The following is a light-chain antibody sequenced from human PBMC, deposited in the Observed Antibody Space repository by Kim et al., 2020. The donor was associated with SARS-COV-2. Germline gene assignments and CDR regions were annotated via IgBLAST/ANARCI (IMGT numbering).Light chain of an antibody. CDR1: SSNIGAGFD. V-gene: IGLV1-40*01. Sequence: QSVLTQPPSVSGAPGQSVTISCTGSSSNIGAGFDVHWYQLLPGTAPKLLIFANTYRPSGVPDRFSGSKSGTSPFLAINGLQAEDEAQYYCQSYDISVRGWVFGGGTQLTVL. CDR2: ANT. J-gene: IGLJ3*02. CDR3: QSYDISVRGWV.